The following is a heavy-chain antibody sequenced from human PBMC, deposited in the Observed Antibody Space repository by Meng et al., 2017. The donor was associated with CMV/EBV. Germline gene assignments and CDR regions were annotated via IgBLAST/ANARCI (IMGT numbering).Heavy chain of an antibody. D-gene: IGHD6-19*01. J-gene: IGHJ5*02. CDR3: ARDRYGSGWYSSGAHWFDP. Sequence: GESLKISCAASGFTFSSYWMHWVRQAPGKGLVWVSRINSDGSSTSYADSVKGRFTISRDNAKNTLYLQMNSLRAEDTAVYYCARDRYGSGWYSSGAHWFDPWGQGTLVTVSS. CDR1: GFTFSSYW. CDR2: INSDGSST. V-gene: IGHV3-74*01.